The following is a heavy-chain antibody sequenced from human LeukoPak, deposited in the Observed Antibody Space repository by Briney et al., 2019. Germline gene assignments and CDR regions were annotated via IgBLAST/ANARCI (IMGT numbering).Heavy chain of an antibody. CDR2: IKRKTDGGTT. D-gene: IGHD2-15*01. V-gene: IGHV3-15*01. CDR3: TIYRVVVAANYYYMDV. Sequence: KPGGSLRLSFAASGFTFSNAWMSWVRKPPGKGLEWVGRIKRKTDGGTTDYAAPVKGRFTISRDDSKNTLYLQMNSLKTEDTAVYYCTIYRVVVAANYYYMDVWGKGTTVTVSS. J-gene: IGHJ6*03. CDR1: GFTFSNAW.